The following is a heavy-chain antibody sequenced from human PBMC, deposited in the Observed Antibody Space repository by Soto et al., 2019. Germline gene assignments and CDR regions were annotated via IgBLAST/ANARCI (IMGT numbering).Heavy chain of an antibody. CDR3: AKDWGGSYTRGGAFDV. J-gene: IGHJ3*01. CDR1: GFTFSSSG. D-gene: IGHD3-16*02. CDR2: IFYDRNNA. V-gene: IGHV3-33*06. Sequence: QVQLVESGGGVVQPGGSLRLSCAASGFTFSSSGMHWVRQAPGKGLEWVAVIFYDRNNAYYADSVKGRFTISRDNLKNTQSLQMNSLRAEDTARYYCAKDWGGSYTRGGAFDVWGQGAMVTVSS.